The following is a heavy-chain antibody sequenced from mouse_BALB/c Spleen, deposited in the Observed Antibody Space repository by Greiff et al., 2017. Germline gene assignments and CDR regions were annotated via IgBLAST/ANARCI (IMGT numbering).Heavy chain of an antibody. CDR3: ARDDGYPYWYFDV. CDR1: GFNITDYY. Sequence: VQLQQSGAELVRPGALVKLSCKASGFNITDYYMHWVKQRPEQGLEWIGWIDPENGNTIYDPKFQGKASITADTSSNTAYLQLSSLTSEDTAVYYCARDDGYPYWYFDVWGAGTTVTVSS. J-gene: IGHJ1*01. V-gene: IGHV14-1*02. CDR2: IDPENGNT. D-gene: IGHD2-3*01.